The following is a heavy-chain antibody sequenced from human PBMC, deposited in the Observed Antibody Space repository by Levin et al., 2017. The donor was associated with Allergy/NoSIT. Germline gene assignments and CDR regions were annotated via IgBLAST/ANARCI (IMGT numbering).Heavy chain of an antibody. CDR2: FNPNSGGA. V-gene: IGHV1-2*02. CDR3: VRVYYYDGSGYYYEDS. J-gene: IGHJ4*02. Sequence: ASVKVSCKASGYTFTGYHIHWVRQAPGQGLEGMGWFNPNSGGADYAQKFQGRVTMTRDTSFSTAYMELSRLRSDDTAVYDCVRVYYYDGSGYYYEDSWGQGPLFTVSS. CDR1: GYTFTGYH. D-gene: IGHD3-22*01.